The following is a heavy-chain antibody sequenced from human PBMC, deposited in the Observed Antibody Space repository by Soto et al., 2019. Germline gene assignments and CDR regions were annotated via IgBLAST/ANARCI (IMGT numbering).Heavy chain of an antibody. CDR1: GVSISSGGYY. CDR2: IYYSGST. D-gene: IGHD3-10*01. Sequence: PSETLSLTCTVSGVSISSGGYYWSWIRQHPGKGLEWIGYIYYSGSTYYNPSLKSRVTISVDTSKNQFSLKLSSVTAADTAVYYCARNYGPGYTFDYWGQGTLVTVSS. CDR3: ARNYGPGYTFDY. J-gene: IGHJ4*02. V-gene: IGHV4-31*03.